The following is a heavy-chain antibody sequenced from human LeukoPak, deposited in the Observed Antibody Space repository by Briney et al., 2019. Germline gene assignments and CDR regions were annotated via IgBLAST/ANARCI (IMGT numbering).Heavy chain of an antibody. V-gene: IGHV1-69*13. CDR1: GYTFTSYG. D-gene: IGHD3-10*01. Sequence: GASVKVSCKASGYTFTSYGISWVRQAPGQGLEWMGGIIPIFGTANYAQKFQGRVTITADESTSTAYMELSSLRSEDTAVYYCARNYYGSGSYYLWGQGTLVTVSS. CDR2: IIPIFGTA. CDR3: ARNYYGSGSYYL. J-gene: IGHJ5*02.